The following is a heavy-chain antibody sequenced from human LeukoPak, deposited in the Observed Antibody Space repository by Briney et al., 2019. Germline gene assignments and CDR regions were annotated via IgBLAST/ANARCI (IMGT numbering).Heavy chain of an antibody. CDR3: ARDRDGGDAFDI. CDR2: ISSSSSYI. V-gene: IGHV3-21*01. D-gene: IGHD4-23*01. CDR1: GFTFSSYS. Sequence: GGSLRLSCAASGFTFSSYSMNWVRQAPGKGLEWVSIISSSSSYINYADSVKGRFTISRDNAKNSLYLQMNSLRAEDTAVYYCARDRDGGDAFDIWGQGTMVTVSS. J-gene: IGHJ3*02.